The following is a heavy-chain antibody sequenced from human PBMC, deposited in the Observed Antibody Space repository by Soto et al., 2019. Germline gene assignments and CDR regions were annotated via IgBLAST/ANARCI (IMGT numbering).Heavy chain of an antibody. D-gene: IGHD5-18*01. CDR2: IYTSGRT. CDR1: GGSITSSY. Sequence: QGQLQESGPGLVKPSETLSLTCTVSGGSITSSYWSWFRQPAGKGLECVGRIYTSGRTKYNPSLKSRVTMSVDTPKHQISLNLTAVTAADTAVYYCAALVEGGDLWGRGTLVTVSS. CDR3: AALVEGGDL. V-gene: IGHV4-4*07. J-gene: IGHJ2*01.